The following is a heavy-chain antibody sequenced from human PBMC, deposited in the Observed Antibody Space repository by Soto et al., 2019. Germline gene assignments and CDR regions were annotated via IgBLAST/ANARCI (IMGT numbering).Heavy chain of an antibody. CDR2: LYSDGRT. J-gene: IGHJ4*02. D-gene: IGHD6-13*01. CDR3: ARCSGWYGQCYFDC. Sequence: DVQLVETGGGLIQPGGSLRLSCAASGFIVSSSYMSWVRQAPGKGLEWVSVLYSDGRTYYADSVKGRFTISRDNSKNTLYLQMNSLSAEDTAEYYCARCSGWYGQCYFDCWGQGTLVTVSS. CDR1: GFIVSSSY. V-gene: IGHV3-53*02.